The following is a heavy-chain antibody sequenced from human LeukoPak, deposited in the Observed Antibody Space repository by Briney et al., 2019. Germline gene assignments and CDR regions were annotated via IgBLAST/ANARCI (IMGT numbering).Heavy chain of an antibody. J-gene: IGHJ3*02. V-gene: IGHV3-21*01. CDR3: AREGNDAFDI. Sequence: EGSLRLSCAASGFTFSSYSRNWVRQAPGKGLEWISSISSSSSYIYYADSAKGRFTISRNNAKNSLYLQMNSLRAEDTAVYYCAREGNDAFDIWGQGTMVTVSS. CDR2: ISSSSSYI. CDR1: GFTFSSYS.